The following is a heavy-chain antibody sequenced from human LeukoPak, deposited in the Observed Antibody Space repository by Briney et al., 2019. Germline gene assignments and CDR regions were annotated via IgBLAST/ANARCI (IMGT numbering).Heavy chain of an antibody. CDR2: ISSSGSTI. V-gene: IGHV3-11*04. CDR1: GFTFSDYY. J-gene: IGHJ6*03. Sequence: GGSLRLSCAASGFTFSDYYMSWIRQAPGKGLEWVSYISSSGSTIYYADSVKGRFTISRDNAKNSLYLQMNSLRAEDSAVYYCARIAALYFYYMVVWGKGTTVTVSS. CDR3: ARIAALYFYYMVV. D-gene: IGHD6-13*01.